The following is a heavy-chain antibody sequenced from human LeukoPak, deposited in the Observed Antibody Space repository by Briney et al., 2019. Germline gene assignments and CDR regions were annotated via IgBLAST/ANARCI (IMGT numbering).Heavy chain of an antibody. CDR2: IWYDGSNK. Sequence: PGGSLRLSCAASGFTFRSYGMHWVRQAPGKGLEWVAVIWYDGSNKYYTDSVKGPFTISRDNSKNTLYLQMNSLRAEDTAVYYCAREVAYSSFFEAFDISGQGTIVTVSS. J-gene: IGHJ3*02. V-gene: IGHV3-33*01. CDR1: GFTFRSYG. CDR3: AREVAYSSFFEAFDI. D-gene: IGHD6-6*01.